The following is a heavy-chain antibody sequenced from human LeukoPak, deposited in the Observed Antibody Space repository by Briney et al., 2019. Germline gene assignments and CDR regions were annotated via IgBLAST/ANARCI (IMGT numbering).Heavy chain of an antibody. V-gene: IGHV3-66*02. CDR2: IYSGGST. CDR1: GFTFSDYY. CDR3: ASGLTGAFDY. J-gene: IGHJ4*02. D-gene: IGHD1-26*01. Sequence: PGGSLGLSCAASGFTFSDYYMSWIRQAPGKGLEWVSVIYSGGSTYYADSVKGRFTISRDNSKNTLYLQMNSLRAEDTAVYYCASGLTGAFDYWGQGTLVTVSS.